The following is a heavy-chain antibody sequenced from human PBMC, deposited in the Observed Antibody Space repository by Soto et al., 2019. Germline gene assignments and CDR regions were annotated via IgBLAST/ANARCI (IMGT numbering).Heavy chain of an antibody. J-gene: IGHJ3*02. CDR3: ARYYSSGWYRRAFDI. CDR1: GGSFSGYY. Sequence: SETLSLTCAVYGGSFSGYYWSWIRQPPGKGLEWIGEINHSGSTNYNPSLKSRVTISVDTSKNQFSLKLSSVTAADTAVYYCARYYSSGWYRRAFDIWGQGTMVT. V-gene: IGHV4-34*01. CDR2: INHSGST. D-gene: IGHD6-19*01.